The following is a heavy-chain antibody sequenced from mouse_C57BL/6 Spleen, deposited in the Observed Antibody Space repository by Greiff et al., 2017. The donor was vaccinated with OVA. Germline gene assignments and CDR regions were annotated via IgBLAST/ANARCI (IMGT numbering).Heavy chain of an antibody. CDR1: GYTFTSYW. CDR3: AIEKAYGYDWYFDV. CDR2: IHPSDSDT. V-gene: IGHV1-74*01. D-gene: IGHD2-2*01. J-gene: IGHJ1*03. Sequence: QVQLKQPGAELVKPGASVKVSCKASGYTFTSYWMHWVKQRPGQGLEWIGRIHPSDSDTNYNQKFKGKATLTVDKSSSTAYMQLSSLTSEDSAVYYCAIEKAYGYDWYFDVWGTGTTVTVSS.